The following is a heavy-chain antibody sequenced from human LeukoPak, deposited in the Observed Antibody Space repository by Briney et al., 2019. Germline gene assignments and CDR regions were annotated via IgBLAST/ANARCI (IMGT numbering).Heavy chain of an antibody. CDR2: IRNKDNSYTT. D-gene: IGHD6-13*01. V-gene: IGHV3-72*01. CDR1: GFIISDYY. Sequence: GGSLRLSCAPSGFIISDYYIDWVRQAPGKGLEWVGRIRNKDNSYTTEYAASVKGRFTISRDDSKNSLYLQMNSLKTEDTAVYYCTRVSSQANVLDYWGQGTLVTVSS. J-gene: IGHJ4*02. CDR3: TRVSSQANVLDY.